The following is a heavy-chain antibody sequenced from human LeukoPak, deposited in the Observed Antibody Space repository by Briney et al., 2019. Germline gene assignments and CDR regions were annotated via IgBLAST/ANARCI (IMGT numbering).Heavy chain of an antibody. Sequence: ASVKVSRKASGYTFTSYDINWVRQAVGQGLEWMGWMNPNSGDTGYVEKFQGRVTMTRDTSITTAYMELSSLRSEDTAVYYCTRSGFGGGVHFDYWGQGTPVTVSS. CDR1: GYTFTSYD. CDR2: MNPNSGDT. J-gene: IGHJ4*02. D-gene: IGHD3-16*01. CDR3: TRSGFGGGVHFDY. V-gene: IGHV1-8*01.